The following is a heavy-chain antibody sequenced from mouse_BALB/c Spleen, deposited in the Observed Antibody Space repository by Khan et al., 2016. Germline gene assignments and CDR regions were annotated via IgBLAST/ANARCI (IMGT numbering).Heavy chain of an antibody. CDR3: ARARATSAWFAY. V-gene: IGHV14-3*02. D-gene: IGHD3-1*01. Sequence: VQLKQSGAELVKPGASVKLSCTASGFNINDTYMHWVKQRPEQGLEWIGRIDPANGNTKYDPKFQGKATITADTSSNTAYLQLSSLTSEDTAVYYYARARATSAWFAYWGQGTLVTVSA. CDR2: IDPANGNT. CDR1: GFNINDTY. J-gene: IGHJ3*01.